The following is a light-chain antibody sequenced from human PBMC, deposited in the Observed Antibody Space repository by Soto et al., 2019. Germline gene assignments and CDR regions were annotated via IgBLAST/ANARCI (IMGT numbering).Light chain of an antibody. Sequence: IQMTQSPSSLSASVGDRVPITCRASQSISSYLYWYQQKPGKAPKLLIYAASSLQSGVRSRFSGSGSGPDFTLTISSLQPESFATYYFQQSYSTLLTFGQGTKLEIK. V-gene: IGKV1-39*01. CDR1: QSISSY. CDR2: AAS. CDR3: QQSYSTLLT. J-gene: IGKJ2*01.